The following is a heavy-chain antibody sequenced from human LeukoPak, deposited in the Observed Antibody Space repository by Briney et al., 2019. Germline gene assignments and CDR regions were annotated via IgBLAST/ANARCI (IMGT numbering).Heavy chain of an antibody. V-gene: IGHV1-8*02. CDR2: MNPKSGDT. CDR1: GYSFTNYD. D-gene: IGHD6-19*01. J-gene: IGHJ5*02. Sequence: ASVKVSCKASGYSFTNYDINWVRQATGQGLEWMGWMNPKSGDTGYSQKFQGRVTMTTDTSTSTAYMELRSLRSDDTAVYYCARGSSGWFYNWFDPWGQGTLVTVSS. CDR3: ARGSSGWFYNWFDP.